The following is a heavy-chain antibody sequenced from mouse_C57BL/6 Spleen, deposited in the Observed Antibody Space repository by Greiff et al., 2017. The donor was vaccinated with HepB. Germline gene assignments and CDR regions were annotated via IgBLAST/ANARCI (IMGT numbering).Heavy chain of an antibody. D-gene: IGHD1-1*01. CDR2: IDPNSGGT. CDR3: ARPGGSSYNYAMDY. V-gene: IGHV1-72*01. J-gene: IGHJ4*01. Sequence: QVQLKQPGAELVKPGASVKLSCKASGYTFTSYWMHWVKQRPGRGLEWIGRIDPNSGGTKYNEKFKSKATLTVDKPSSTAYMQLSSLTSEDSAVYYCARPGGSSYNYAMDYWGQGTSVTVAS. CDR1: GYTFTSYW.